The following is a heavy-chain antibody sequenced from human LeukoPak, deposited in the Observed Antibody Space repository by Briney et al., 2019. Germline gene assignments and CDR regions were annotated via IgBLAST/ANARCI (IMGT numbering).Heavy chain of an antibody. CDR1: GFTFTSYA. J-gene: IGHJ6*02. Sequence: GGSLRLSCAASGFTFTSYAMSYVRQAPGKGLEWVAAISGSGGSTYYAQPVKGRFTISRDNSKNTLYMQMNSLRAEDTAVYYCAKEGIWFGDEFGYYGMDVWGQGTTVTVSS. CDR2: ISGSGGST. D-gene: IGHD3-10*01. V-gene: IGHV3-23*01. CDR3: AKEGIWFGDEFGYYGMDV.